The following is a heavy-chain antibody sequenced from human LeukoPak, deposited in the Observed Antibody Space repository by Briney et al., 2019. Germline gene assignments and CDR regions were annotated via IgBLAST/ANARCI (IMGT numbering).Heavy chain of an antibody. D-gene: IGHD7-27*01. V-gene: IGHV3-53*01. CDR1: GFSVGTKY. Sequence: GGSLRLSCVASGFSVGTKYMSWVRQAPGKGLEWVSVIYGGDSTYYADSVKGRFTISRDTSKNTVYLQMNSLRAEDTAVYYCAKGGPTGDLRSPGRDWWGQGTLVTVSS. CDR3: AKGGPTGDLRSPGRDW. CDR2: IYGGDST. J-gene: IGHJ4*02.